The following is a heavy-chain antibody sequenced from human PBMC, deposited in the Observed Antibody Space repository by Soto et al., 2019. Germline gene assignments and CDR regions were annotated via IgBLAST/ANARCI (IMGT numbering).Heavy chain of an antibody. CDR1: GGSIDSGAFS. J-gene: IGHJ4*02. Sequence: KTSETLSLTCAVSGGSIDSGAFSLSWIRQPPGKGLEWIGYVTHSGTAYSIPSLNGRLTLSVDSSQTQFSLKLTSVTAADSAFYYCARIHWAQSRLDYWGRGILVTVSS. V-gene: IGHV4-30-2*01. CDR3: ARIHWAQSRLDY. D-gene: IGHD3-16*01. CDR2: VTHSGTA.